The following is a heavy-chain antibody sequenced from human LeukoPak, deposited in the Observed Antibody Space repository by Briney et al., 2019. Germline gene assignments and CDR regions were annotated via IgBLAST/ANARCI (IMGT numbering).Heavy chain of an antibody. D-gene: IGHD3-10*01. CDR3: ARGTDYYGSGSYLPIFDY. V-gene: IGHV4-38-2*02. Sequence: SETLSLTCSVSGYSIGSGYYWGWIRQPPGRGLEWIGGIYYTGGTLYNPSLKSRVSMSVDTSTNQFSLKLSSVTAADTAVYYCARGTDYYGSGSYLPIFDYWGQGTLVTVSS. CDR2: IYYTGGT. J-gene: IGHJ4*02. CDR1: GYSIGSGYY.